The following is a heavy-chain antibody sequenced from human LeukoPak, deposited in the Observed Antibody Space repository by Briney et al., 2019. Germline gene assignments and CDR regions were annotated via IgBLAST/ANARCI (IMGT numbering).Heavy chain of an antibody. CDR2: ISYDGSNK. J-gene: IGHJ4*02. CDR1: GFTFSSYG. V-gene: IGHV3-30*18. Sequence: GRSLRLSCAASGFTFSSYGMHWVRQAPGKGLEWVAVISYDGSNKYYADPVKGRFTISRDNSKNTLYLQMNSLRAEDTAVYYCAKGHYYDSSGYSYYFDYWGQGTLVTVSS. CDR3: AKGHYYDSSGYSYYFDY. D-gene: IGHD3-22*01.